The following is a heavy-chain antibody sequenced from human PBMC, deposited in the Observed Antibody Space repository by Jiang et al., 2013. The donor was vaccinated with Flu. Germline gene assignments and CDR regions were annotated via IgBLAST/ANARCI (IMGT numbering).Heavy chain of an antibody. CDR2: VYPGDSDT. CDR3: ARHGRSTSSPLDL. D-gene: IGHD6-6*01. J-gene: IGHJ4*02. CDR1: GYSFSNAW. V-gene: IGHV5-51*01. Sequence: KASGYSFSNAWIAWVRQMPGKGLEWMGVVYPGDSDTRYSPSFQGQVTISADKSITTAYLQWSSLKASDSAIYYCARHGRSTSSPLDLWGQGTRVTVSS.